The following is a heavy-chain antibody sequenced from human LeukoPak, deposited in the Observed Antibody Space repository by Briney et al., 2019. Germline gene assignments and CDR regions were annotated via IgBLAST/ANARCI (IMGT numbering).Heavy chain of an antibody. Sequence: SVKVSCKASGGTFSSYAISWVRQAPGQGLEWMGGIIPIFGTANYAQKFQGRVTITADESTSTAYMELSSLRSEDTAVYYCARQPLTIFGVVIKDYYMDVWGKGTTVTVSS. J-gene: IGHJ6*03. CDR3: ARQPLTIFGVVIKDYYMDV. V-gene: IGHV1-69*13. D-gene: IGHD3-3*01. CDR1: GGTFSSYA. CDR2: IIPIFGTA.